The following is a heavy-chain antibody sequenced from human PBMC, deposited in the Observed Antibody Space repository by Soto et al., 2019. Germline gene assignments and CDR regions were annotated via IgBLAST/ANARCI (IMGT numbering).Heavy chain of an antibody. CDR1: GFTFSSYS. CDR3: ARGAYYYDSSGLSD. Sequence: EGSLRLSCAASGFTFSSYSMNWVRQAPGKGLEWVSYISSSGSNRYYADSVKGRFTISRDNAKNSLYLQMNSLRAEDTAVYYCARGAYYYDSSGLSDWGQGTLVTVSS. CDR2: ISSSGSNR. J-gene: IGHJ4*02. D-gene: IGHD3-22*01. V-gene: IGHV3-48*01.